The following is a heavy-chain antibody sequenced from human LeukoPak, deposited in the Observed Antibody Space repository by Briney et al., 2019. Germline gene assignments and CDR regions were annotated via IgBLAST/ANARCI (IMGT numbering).Heavy chain of an antibody. V-gene: IGHV3-53*01. CDR1: GFTVSGNY. CDR3: AKDDSGSYSYYFDY. Sequence: PGGSLRLSCAASGFTVSGNYMSWVRQSPQKGLEWVSLIYSGTKTYYADSVKGRFTISRDNSKNTLYLQMNSLRAEDTAVYYCAKDDSGSYSYYFDYWGQGTLVTVSS. J-gene: IGHJ4*02. D-gene: IGHD1-26*01. CDR2: IYSGTKT.